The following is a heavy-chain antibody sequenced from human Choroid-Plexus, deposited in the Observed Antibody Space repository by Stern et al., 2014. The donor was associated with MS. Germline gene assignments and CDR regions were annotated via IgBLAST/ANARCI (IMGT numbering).Heavy chain of an antibody. Sequence: VQLVESGGGVVQPRRPLRLSCAASGFSFSSFGMHWVRQAPVKGLGWVALISYDGSKDYADSVKGRFAISRDNSKNTLYLQMNSLRAEDTAVYYCAKDRQYLTFFFDFWGQGSLVTVSS. D-gene: IGHD2/OR15-2a*01. CDR3: AKDRQYLTFFFDF. V-gene: IGHV3-30*18. CDR1: GFSFSSFG. CDR2: ISYDGSK. J-gene: IGHJ4*02.